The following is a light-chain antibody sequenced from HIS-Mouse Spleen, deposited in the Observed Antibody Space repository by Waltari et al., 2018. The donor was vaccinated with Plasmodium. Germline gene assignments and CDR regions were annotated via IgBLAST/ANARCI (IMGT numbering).Light chain of an antibody. CDR3: CSYAGSYTYV. CDR1: TSTVCGYTQ. CDR2: DFS. Sequence: QSALTQPRSVSGSTGQSFTISCPGTTSTVCGYTQDCWYQQHLGIAPKLMIYDFSKRPSGVPDLFSGSKSGNTSSLTISGLQAEDEADYYCCSYAGSYTYVFGTGTKVTVL. V-gene: IGLV2-11*01. J-gene: IGLJ1*01.